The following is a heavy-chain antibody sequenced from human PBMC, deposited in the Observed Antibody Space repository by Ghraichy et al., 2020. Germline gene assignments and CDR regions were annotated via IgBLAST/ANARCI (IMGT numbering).Heavy chain of an antibody. CDR2: INSRSNYI. V-gene: IGHV3-21*01. D-gene: IGHD3-9*01. CDR1: GFTFNSYT. CDR3: ARDNGYDIGFDY. J-gene: IGHJ4*02. Sequence: GESLNISCAASGFTFNSYTMNWVRQAQGKGLEWVSSINSRSNYIYYGDSVKGRFTISRDNAKNALYLQKSSLRAEDTALYFCARDNGYDIGFDYWGQGSLVTVSS.